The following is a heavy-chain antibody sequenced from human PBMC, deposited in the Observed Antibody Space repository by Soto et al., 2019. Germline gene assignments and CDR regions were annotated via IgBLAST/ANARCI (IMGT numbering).Heavy chain of an antibody. CDR2: ISYDGSNK. CDR1: GFTFSSYG. J-gene: IGHJ4*02. V-gene: IGHV3-30*18. CDR3: EKDGAYSSSAFDN. Sequence: PGGSLRLSCAASGFTFSSYGMHWVRQAPGKGLEWVAVISYDGSNKDYADSVEGRFTISRDNSKSTLFLEMNSLRGEDKAFYYCEKDGAYSSSAFDNWGQGTLVTVSS. D-gene: IGHD6-13*01.